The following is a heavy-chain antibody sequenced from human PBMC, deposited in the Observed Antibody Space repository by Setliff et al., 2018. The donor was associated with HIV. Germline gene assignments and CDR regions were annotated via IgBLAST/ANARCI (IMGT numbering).Heavy chain of an antibody. D-gene: IGHD6-13*01. CDR1: GYTFRSYG. V-gene: IGHV1-18*01. CDR3: ARDEGIADNWFDS. CDR2: ISLHNDNT. Sequence: ASVKVSCKVSGYTFRSYGISWVRQAPGQGLEWLGWISLHNDNTNYAQKFQGRVTMTADTSTNTVYVDLRSLRADDTAVYHCARDEGIADNWFDSWGQGTLVTVSS. J-gene: IGHJ5*01.